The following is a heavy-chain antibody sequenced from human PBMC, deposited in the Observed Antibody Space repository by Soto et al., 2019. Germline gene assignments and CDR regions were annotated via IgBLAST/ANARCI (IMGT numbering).Heavy chain of an antibody. CDR2: IIPIFGTA. CDR3: ARDDIVVVVAATYGMDV. J-gene: IGHJ6*02. D-gene: IGHD2-15*01. V-gene: IGHV1-69*13. CDR1: GGTFSSYA. Sequence: SVKVSCKASGGTFSSYAISWVRQAPGQGLEWMGGIIPIFGTANYAQKFQGRVTITADESTSTAYMELSSLRSEDTAVYYCARDDIVVVVAATYGMDVWGQGTTVTVSS.